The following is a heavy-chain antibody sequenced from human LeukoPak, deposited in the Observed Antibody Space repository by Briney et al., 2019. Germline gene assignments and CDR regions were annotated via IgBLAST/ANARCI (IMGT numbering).Heavy chain of an antibody. Sequence: GGSLRLSCAASGFTFSSYSMNWVRQAPGKGLEGVSSISSSSSYIYCADSVKGRFTISRDNAKNSLYLQMNSLRAEDTAVYYCARDKRKGIVGSTKSYFDYWGQGTLVTVSS. CDR1: GFTFSSYS. J-gene: IGHJ4*02. V-gene: IGHV3-21*01. CDR3: ARDKRKGIVGSTKSYFDY. CDR2: ISSSSSYI. D-gene: IGHD1-26*01.